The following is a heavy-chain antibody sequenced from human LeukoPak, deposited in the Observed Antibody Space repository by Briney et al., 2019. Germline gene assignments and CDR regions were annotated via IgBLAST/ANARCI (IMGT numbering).Heavy chain of an antibody. J-gene: IGHJ4*02. CDR3: ARGGLDDYVFY. CDR1: GGSISSYY. Sequence: SSETLSLTCTVSGGSISSYYWSWIRQPPGKGLEWIGYIYYSGSTNYNPSLKSRVTISVDTSKNQFSLKLSSVTAADTAVYYCARGGLDDYVFYWGQGTLVTVSS. D-gene: IGHD2-2*03. CDR2: IYYSGST. V-gene: IGHV4-59*01.